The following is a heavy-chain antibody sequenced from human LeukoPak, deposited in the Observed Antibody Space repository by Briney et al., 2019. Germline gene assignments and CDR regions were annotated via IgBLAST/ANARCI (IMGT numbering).Heavy chain of an antibody. CDR3: AKDGSWGDYYFYFYMDV. J-gene: IGHJ6*03. CDR1: GSGYTFGNFG. CDR2: ISGSGHYT. D-gene: IGHD3-16*01. Sequence: GGFLRLSCEASGSGYTFGNFGMSWVRQAPGKGLEWLSGISGSGHYTYYADSVKGRFTISRDNSKNTLYIEMNSLRAEDTAVYYCAKDGSWGDYYFYFYMDVWGKGTTVTVSS. V-gene: IGHV3-23*01.